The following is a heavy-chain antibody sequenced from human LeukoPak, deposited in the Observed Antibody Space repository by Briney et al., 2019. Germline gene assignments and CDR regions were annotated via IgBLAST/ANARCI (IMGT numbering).Heavy chain of an antibody. CDR2: IRDDSDGT. V-gene: IGHV3-11*06. CDR1: GLTLSDYY. J-gene: IGHJ4*02. D-gene: IGHD3-16*01. CDR3: VKDLNWAFDY. Sequence: GGSLRLSCAASGLTLSDYYMTWIRQAPGKGLEWISNIRDDSDGTTYADSVKGRFTISRDNAKNSLYLQINSLRAEDTAVYYCVKDLNWAFDYWGQGTLVTVSS.